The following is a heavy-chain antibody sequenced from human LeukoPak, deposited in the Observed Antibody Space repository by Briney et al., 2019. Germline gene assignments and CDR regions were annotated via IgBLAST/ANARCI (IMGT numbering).Heavy chain of an antibody. CDR1: EFTFSAYW. CDR2: VRGDGSMT. D-gene: IGHD6-25*01. CDR3: ARENLAAAADY. J-gene: IGHJ4*02. V-gene: IGHV3-74*01. Sequence: GGSLRLSCAASEFTFSAYWMHWVRQAPGKGLVWVSRVRGDGSMTNYADSVKGRFTISRDNAKNTLYLQMNSLRLEDTAVYYCARENLAAAADYWGQGTVVTVSS.